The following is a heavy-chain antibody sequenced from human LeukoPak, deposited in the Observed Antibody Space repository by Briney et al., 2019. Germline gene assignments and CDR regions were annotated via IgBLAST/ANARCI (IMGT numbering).Heavy chain of an antibody. V-gene: IGHV3-21*01. CDR3: ARDRGSGWYATGDY. J-gene: IGHJ4*02. Sequence: SPGGSLSLSCAASGFTFSAYSMNWVRQAPGKGLEWVSSISSSSAYIHYADSVKGRFTISRDNADNSLYLQMNSLRVEDTAVYYCARDRGSGWYATGDYWGQGTLVTVSS. CDR1: GFTFSAYS. CDR2: ISSSSAYI. D-gene: IGHD6-19*01.